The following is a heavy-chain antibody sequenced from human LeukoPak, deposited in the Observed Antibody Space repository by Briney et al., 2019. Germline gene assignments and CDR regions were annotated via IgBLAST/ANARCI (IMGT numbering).Heavy chain of an antibody. CDR3: ASGHSYYYDSSGYYY. Sequence: GGSLRLSCAASGFTFSSYSMNWVRQAPGKGLEWVSSTSSSSSYIYYADSVKGRFTISRDNAKNSLYLQMNSLRAEDTAVYYCASGHSYYYDSSGYYYVGQGTLVTVSS. CDR2: TSSSSSYI. D-gene: IGHD3-22*01. V-gene: IGHV3-21*01. CDR1: GFTFSSYS. J-gene: IGHJ4*02.